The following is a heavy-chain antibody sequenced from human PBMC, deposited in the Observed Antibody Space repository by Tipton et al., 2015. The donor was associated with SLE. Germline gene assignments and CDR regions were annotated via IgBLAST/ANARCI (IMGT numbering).Heavy chain of an antibody. Sequence: GLVKPSQTLSLTCAVSGDSVSSNSAAWNWIRQSPSRGLEWLGRTYYRSKWYNDYAVSVKSRITINPDTSKNQFSLQLNSVTPEDTAVYYCARDRRAHYSGSDLFDYWGQGTLVTVSS. CDR1: GDSVSSNSAA. J-gene: IGHJ4*02. V-gene: IGHV6-1*01. CDR2: TYYRSKWYN. D-gene: IGHD1-26*01. CDR3: ARDRRAHYSGSDLFDY.